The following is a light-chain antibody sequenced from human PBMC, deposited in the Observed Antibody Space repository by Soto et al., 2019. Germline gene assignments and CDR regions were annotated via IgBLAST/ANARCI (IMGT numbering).Light chain of an antibody. V-gene: IGKV3-15*01. CDR1: HCVSSY. Sequence: EIVMTQSPATLSVSPGERATLSCRASHCVSSYLAWYQQKPGQAPRLLIYGTSTRATGIPARFSGSGSGTEFTLTISSLQSEDFAVYYCQQYNNWPLTFGAGTKVEIK. J-gene: IGKJ4*01. CDR2: GTS. CDR3: QQYNNWPLT.